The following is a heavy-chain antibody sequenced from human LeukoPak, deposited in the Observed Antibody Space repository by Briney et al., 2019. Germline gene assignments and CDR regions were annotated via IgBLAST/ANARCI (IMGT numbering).Heavy chain of an antibody. CDR1: GGSISSYY. Sequence: SETLSLTCTVSGGSISSYYWSWIRQPPGKGLEWIGYIYYSGSTNYNPSLKSRVTISVDTSKNQFSLKLSSVTAADTAVYYCARDLETGDSGYWGQGTLVTVSS. J-gene: IGHJ4*02. CDR3: ARDLETGDSGY. D-gene: IGHD7-27*01. CDR2: IYYSGST. V-gene: IGHV4-59*12.